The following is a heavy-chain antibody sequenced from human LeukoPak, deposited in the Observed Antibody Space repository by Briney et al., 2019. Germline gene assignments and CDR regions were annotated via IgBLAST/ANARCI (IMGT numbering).Heavy chain of an antibody. CDR3: ARGHRGGVIVIHKYYFDY. CDR1: GYTFTSYD. CDR2: MNTNSGNT. V-gene: IGHV1-8*01. D-gene: IGHD3-16*02. Sequence: GASVTVSCKASGYTFTSYDINWVRQADGQGIEWMGWMNTNSGNTGYAQKFQGRVTMTRNTSISTAYMELSSLRSEDTAVYYCARGHRGGVIVIHKYYFDYWGQGTLVTVSS. J-gene: IGHJ4*02.